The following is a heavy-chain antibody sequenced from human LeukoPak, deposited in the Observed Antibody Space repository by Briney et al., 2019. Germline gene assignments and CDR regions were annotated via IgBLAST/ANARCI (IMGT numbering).Heavy chain of an antibody. J-gene: IGHJ3*02. CDR2: INTDGSRT. CDR3: AREGSAAGIDDAFDI. V-gene: IGHV3-74*01. Sequence: GGSLRLSCAASGVTFSSYWMHWVCQAPGKGMVWVSRINTDGSRTSYADSVKGRFTISRDNAKNTLYLQINSLRAADTAVYYCAREGSAAGIDDAFDIWGPGTIVTVSS. D-gene: IGHD6-13*01. CDR1: GVTFSSYW.